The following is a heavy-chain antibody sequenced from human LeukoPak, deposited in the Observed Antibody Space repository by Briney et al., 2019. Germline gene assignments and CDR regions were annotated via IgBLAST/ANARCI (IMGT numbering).Heavy chain of an antibody. J-gene: IGHJ4*02. CDR1: GYTFTKYY. Sequence: ASVKVSCKASGYTFTKYYIHWVRQAPGQGLEWMGIINPSGGSTTYALKFQGRVTMTRDMSTSTVYMELSSLRSEDTAVYYCARDGVAGVYYFDYWGQGTLVTVSS. D-gene: IGHD6-19*01. CDR2: INPSGGST. CDR3: ARDGVAGVYYFDY. V-gene: IGHV1-46*01.